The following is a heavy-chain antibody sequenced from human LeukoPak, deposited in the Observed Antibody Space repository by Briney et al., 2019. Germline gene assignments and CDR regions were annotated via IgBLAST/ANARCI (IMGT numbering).Heavy chain of an antibody. D-gene: IGHD5-12*01. V-gene: IGHV3-48*01. Sequence: GGSLRLSCAASGFTFSSYSLNWVRQAPGKGLEWVSYISRSSSTIYYSDSVKGRFTIYRDDGKDSVYLQMNSLRVDDTGVYYCARDRVYSGYDLLHWGQGTLVTVSS. CDR3: ARDRVYSGYDLLH. CDR1: GFTFSSYS. J-gene: IGHJ4*02. CDR2: ISRSSSTI.